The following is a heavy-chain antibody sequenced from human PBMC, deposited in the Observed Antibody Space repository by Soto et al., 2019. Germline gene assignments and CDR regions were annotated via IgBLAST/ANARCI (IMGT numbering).Heavy chain of an antibody. CDR3: ARGVYDSSGYYFWFDP. D-gene: IGHD3-22*01. CDR2: IYYSGST. J-gene: IGHJ5*02. Sequence: SETLSLTCTVSGGSISNYYWSCIRQPPGKGLEWIGYIYYSGSTNYNPSLKSRVTISVDTSKNQFSLKLSSVTAADTAVYYCARGVYDSSGYYFWFDPWGQGPLVTVSS. V-gene: IGHV4-59*01. CDR1: GGSISNYY.